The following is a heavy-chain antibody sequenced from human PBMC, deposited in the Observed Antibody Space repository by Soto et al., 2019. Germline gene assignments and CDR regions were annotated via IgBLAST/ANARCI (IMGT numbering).Heavy chain of an antibody. CDR3: ARGPIVVVTAMRRRIRNWFDP. D-gene: IGHD2-21*02. J-gene: IGHJ5*02. CDR2: INHSGST. CDR1: GGSFSGYY. Sequence: SETLSLTCAVYGGSFSGYYWSWIRQPPGKGLEWIGEINHSGSTNYNPSLKSRVTISVDTSKNQFSLKLSSVTAADTAVYYCARGPIVVVTAMRRRIRNWFDPWGQGTLVTVSS. V-gene: IGHV4-34*01.